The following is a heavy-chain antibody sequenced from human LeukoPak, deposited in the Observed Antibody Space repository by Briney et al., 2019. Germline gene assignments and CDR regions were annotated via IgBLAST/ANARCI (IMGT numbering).Heavy chain of an antibody. J-gene: IGHJ4*02. V-gene: IGHV4-39*01. D-gene: IGHD4-17*01. CDR1: GGSISSSSYY. CDR3: ARGPPNDYGDSWYFDY. CDR2: IYYSGGT. Sequence: SETLSLTCTVSGGSISSSSYYWGWIRQPPGKGLEWIGSIYYSGGTYNNPSLKSRVTISVDTSKNQFSLRLSSVTAADTAVYYCARGPPNDYGDSWYFDYWGQGTLVTVSS.